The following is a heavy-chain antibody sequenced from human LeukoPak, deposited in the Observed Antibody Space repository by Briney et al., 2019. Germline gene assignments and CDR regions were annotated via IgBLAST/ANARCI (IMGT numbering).Heavy chain of an antibody. J-gene: IGHJ4*02. CDR3: AKSTGYSTTGRDFDS. V-gene: IGHV3-23*01. CDR2: ISGGGATT. CDR1: GFTFGSYA. Sequence: GGSLRLSSAASGFTFGSYAMSWVRQAPGKGLEWVSDISGGGATTFYADSVKGRFTISRDNSKNTLYLQLGSLRAEDAAVYYCAKSTGYSTTGRDFDSWGRGTLVTVSS. D-gene: IGHD6-13*01.